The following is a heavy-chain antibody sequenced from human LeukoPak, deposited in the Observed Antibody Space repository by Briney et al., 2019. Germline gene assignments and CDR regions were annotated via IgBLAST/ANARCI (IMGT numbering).Heavy chain of an antibody. V-gene: IGHV4-4*07. J-gene: IGHJ6*03. CDR3: ARVSSVGYYDFWSGYYIPYYYYYMDV. Sequence: PSETLSLTCTVSGGSISSYYWSWIRQPAGKGLEWIGRIYTSGSTNYNPSLKSRVTMSVDTPKNQFSLKLSSVTAADTAVYYCARVSSVGYYDFWSGYYIPYYYYYMDVWGKGTTVTVSS. CDR1: GGSISSYY. D-gene: IGHD3-3*01. CDR2: IYTSGST.